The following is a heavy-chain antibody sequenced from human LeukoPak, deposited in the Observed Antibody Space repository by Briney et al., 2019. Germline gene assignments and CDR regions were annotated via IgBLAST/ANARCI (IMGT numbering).Heavy chain of an antibody. CDR1: GYTFNNYG. D-gene: IGHD3-10*01. V-gene: IGHV1-18*01. CDR2: ISTYNGNT. Sequence: ASVKVSSKASGYTFNNYGISWVRQAPGQGREWMGWISTYNGNTNYAQKLQSRVTMTTDTSTSTAYMELRSLRSDDTAMYYCARDRNTMARGDPIDYWGQGTLVSVSS. CDR3: ARDRNTMARGDPIDY. J-gene: IGHJ4*02.